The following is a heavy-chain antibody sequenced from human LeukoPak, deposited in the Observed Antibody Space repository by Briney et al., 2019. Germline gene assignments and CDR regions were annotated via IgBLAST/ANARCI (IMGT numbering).Heavy chain of an antibody. CDR3: AKAGIAARRGRVYYFDY. Sequence: PGGPLRLSCAASGFTFSSYAMSWVRQAPGKGLEWVSAISGSGGSTYYADSVKGRFTISRDNSKNTLYLQMNSLRAEDTAVYYCAKAGIAARRGRVYYFDYWGQGTLVTVSS. CDR2: ISGSGGST. CDR1: GFTFSSYA. J-gene: IGHJ4*02. V-gene: IGHV3-23*01. D-gene: IGHD6-6*01.